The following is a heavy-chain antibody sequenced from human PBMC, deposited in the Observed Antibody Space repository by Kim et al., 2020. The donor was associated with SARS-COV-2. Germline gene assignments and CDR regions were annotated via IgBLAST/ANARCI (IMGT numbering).Heavy chain of an antibody. J-gene: IGHJ4*02. Sequence: ASVKVSCKASGYTFTSYYMHWVRQAPGQGLEWMGIINPSGGSTSYAQKFQGRVTMTRDTSTSTVYMELSSLRSEDTAVYYCARERVLEDSSGYNYSFDYWGQGTLVTVSS. D-gene: IGHD3-22*01. CDR1: GYTFTSYY. CDR3: ARERVLEDSSGYNYSFDY. CDR2: INPSGGST. V-gene: IGHV1-46*01.